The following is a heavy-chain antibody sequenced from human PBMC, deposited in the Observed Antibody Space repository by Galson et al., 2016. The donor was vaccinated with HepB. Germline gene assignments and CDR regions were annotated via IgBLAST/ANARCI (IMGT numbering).Heavy chain of an antibody. J-gene: IGHJ4*02. Sequence: SVKVSCKAAGYTFTGYYMHWVRQAPGQGLEWMGWINPNSGVTNYAQKFQGRVTMTRDTSISTAYMELSRLRSDDTAVYYCARDRRDGGYYFDYWGQGTLVTVSS. D-gene: IGHD4-23*01. CDR1: GYTFTGYY. V-gene: IGHV1-2*02. CDR3: ARDRRDGGYYFDY. CDR2: INPNSGVT.